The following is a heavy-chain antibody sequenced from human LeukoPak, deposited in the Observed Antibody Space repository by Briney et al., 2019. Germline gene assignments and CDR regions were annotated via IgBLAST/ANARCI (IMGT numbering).Heavy chain of an antibody. CDR1: GGSISSSSYY. CDR2: IYYSGST. D-gene: IGHD4-17*01. J-gene: IGHJ4*02. Sequence: SETLSLTCTVSGGSISSSSYYWGWIRQPPGKGLEWIGSIYYSGSTYYNPSLKSRVTISVDTSKNQFSLKLSSVTAADTAVYYCAGEGDYVNSPPGYWGQGTLVTVSS. V-gene: IGHV4-39*01. CDR3: AGEGDYVNSPPGY.